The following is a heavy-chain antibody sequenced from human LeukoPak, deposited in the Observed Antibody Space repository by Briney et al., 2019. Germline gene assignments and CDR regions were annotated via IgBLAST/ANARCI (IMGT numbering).Heavy chain of an antibody. V-gene: IGHV3-49*03. D-gene: IGHD3-10*01. CDR1: GFTFGDYA. J-gene: IGHJ4*02. CDR2: IRSKAYGGTT. CDR3: TRESREGYGSGSYYF. Sequence: GGSLRLSCTASGFTFGDYAMSWFRRAPGKGLEWVGFIRSKAYGGTTEYAASVKGRFTISRDDSKSIAYLQMNSLKTEDTAVYYCTRESREGYGSGSYYFWGQGTLVTVSS.